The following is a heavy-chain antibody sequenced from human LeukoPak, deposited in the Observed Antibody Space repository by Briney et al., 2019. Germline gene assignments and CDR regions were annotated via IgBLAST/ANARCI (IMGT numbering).Heavy chain of an antibody. V-gene: IGHV4-39*01. CDR3: ARHVSSDLRIVVVTSDWYFDL. CDR1: GGSITSSRYY. CDR2: IYYSGST. D-gene: IGHD2-21*02. J-gene: IGHJ2*01. Sequence: SETLSLTCSVSGGSITSSRYYWGWIRQSPGGGLEWIGTIYYSGSTYYNPSLRSRVTISADTSKNQFSLNLSPVTAADTAAYYCARHVSSDLRIVVVTSDWYFDLWGRGTLVTVSS.